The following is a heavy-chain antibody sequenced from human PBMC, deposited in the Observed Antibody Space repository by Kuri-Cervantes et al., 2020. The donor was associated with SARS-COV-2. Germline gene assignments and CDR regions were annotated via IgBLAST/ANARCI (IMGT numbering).Heavy chain of an antibody. J-gene: IGHJ4*02. CDR1: GGSFSGYY. CDR3: ARLGEGDDYDFWSGYYEGGYFDY. CDR2: INHSGST. V-gene: IGHV4-34*01. Sequence: SQTLSLTCAVYGGSFSGYYWSWIRQPPGKGLEWIGEINHSGSTYYNPSLKSRVTISVDTSKNQFSLKLSSVTAADTAVYYCARLGEGDDYDFWSGYYEGGYFDYWGQGTLVTVSS. D-gene: IGHD3-3*01.